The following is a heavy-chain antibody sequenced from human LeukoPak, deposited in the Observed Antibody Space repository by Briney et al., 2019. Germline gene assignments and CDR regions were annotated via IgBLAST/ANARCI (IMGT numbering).Heavy chain of an antibody. J-gene: IGHJ6*03. CDR3: ARNLVPAAPFYMDV. CDR1: GGSISSYY. D-gene: IGHD2-2*01. V-gene: IGHV4-4*07. CDR2: IYTSGST. Sequence: SETLSLTCTVSGGSISSYYWSWIRQPAGKGLEWIGRIYTSGSTNYNPSLKSRVTMSVDTSKNQFSLKLSSVTAADTAVYYCARNLVPAAPFYMDVWGKGTTVTVSS.